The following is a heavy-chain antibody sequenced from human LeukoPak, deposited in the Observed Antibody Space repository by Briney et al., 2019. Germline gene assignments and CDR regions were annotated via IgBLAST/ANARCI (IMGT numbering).Heavy chain of an antibody. Sequence: VASVKVSCKASGYTFTSYDINWVRQAPGQGLEWMGIINPSGGSTSYAQKFQGRVTMTRDTSTSTVYMELSSLRSEDTAVYYCSGGPYYFDYWGQGTLVTVSS. CDR1: GYTFTSYD. D-gene: IGHD2-15*01. CDR3: SGGPYYFDY. J-gene: IGHJ4*02. V-gene: IGHV1-46*03. CDR2: INPSGGST.